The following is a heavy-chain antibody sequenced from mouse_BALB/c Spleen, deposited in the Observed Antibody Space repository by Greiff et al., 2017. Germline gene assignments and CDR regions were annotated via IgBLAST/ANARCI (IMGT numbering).Heavy chain of an antibody. J-gene: IGHJ4*01. D-gene: IGHD1-1*01. Sequence: EVKLVESGPSLVKPSQTLSLTCSVTGDSITSGYWNWIRKFPGNKLEYMGYISYSGSTYYNPSLKSRISITRDTSKNQYYLQLNSVTTEDTATYYCARSPYYYGSSRYYAMDYWGQGTSVTVSS. CDR1: GDSITSGY. CDR3: ARSPYYYGSSRYYAMDY. CDR2: ISYSGST. V-gene: IGHV3-8*02.